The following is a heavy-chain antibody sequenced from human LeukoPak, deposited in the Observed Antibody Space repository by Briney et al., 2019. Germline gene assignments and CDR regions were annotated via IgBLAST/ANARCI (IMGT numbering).Heavy chain of an antibody. D-gene: IGHD3-10*01. CDR3: TREEGGSPDY. CDR2: IRSKAYGGTT. CDR1: GFTFGDYA. Sequence: GGSLRLSCTASGFTFGDYAMSWVRQAAGKGLEWVGFIRSKAYGGTTEYAASVKGRFTISRDDSKSIAYLQMNSLKTEDTAVYYCTREEGGSPDYWGQGTLVTVSS. V-gene: IGHV3-49*04. J-gene: IGHJ4*02.